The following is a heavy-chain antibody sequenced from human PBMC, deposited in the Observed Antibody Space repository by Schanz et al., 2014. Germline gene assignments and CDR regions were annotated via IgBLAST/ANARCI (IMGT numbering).Heavy chain of an antibody. D-gene: IGHD3-22*01. CDR1: GFTFSTYG. J-gene: IGHJ4*02. V-gene: IGHV3-15*01. CDR3: TDGSAR. CDR2: FKSNVDGGTT. Sequence: VQLVESGGGLVTPGESLRLSCAASGFTFSTYGMHWVRQAPGKGLEWVGRFKSNVDGGTTDYAAPVKGRFTISRDDSKNTLSLQMNSLKTEDTAVYYCTDGSARWGQGTLVTVSS.